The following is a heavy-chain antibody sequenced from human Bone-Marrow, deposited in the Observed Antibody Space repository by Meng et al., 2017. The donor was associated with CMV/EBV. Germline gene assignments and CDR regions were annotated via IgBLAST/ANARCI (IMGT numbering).Heavy chain of an antibody. Sequence: SETLSLTCTVSGGSMKRNTYYWGWIRQPSGKGLEWIGSMYYSGSTHYNPSLKRRVSIFVDSSKSHLSLNLRSVTAADTAVYYCASSSSWYWFDPWGQGTLVTVSS. J-gene: IGHJ5*02. CDR2: MYYSGST. CDR1: GGSMKRNTYY. CDR3: ASSSSWYWFDP. D-gene: IGHD6-13*01. V-gene: IGHV4-39*07.